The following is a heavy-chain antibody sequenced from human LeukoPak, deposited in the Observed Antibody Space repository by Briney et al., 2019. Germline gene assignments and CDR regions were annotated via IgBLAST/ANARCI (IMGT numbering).Heavy chain of an antibody. Sequence: GGSLRLSCAASGFTFSSYAMHWVRQAPGKGLEWVAVISYDGSNKYYADSVKGRFTISRDNFKNTLYLQMNSLRAEDTAVYYCARDLWDTAPFGYWGQGTLVTVSS. CDR1: GFTFSSYA. J-gene: IGHJ4*02. CDR3: ARDLWDTAPFGY. D-gene: IGHD5-18*01. V-gene: IGHV3-30-3*01. CDR2: ISYDGSNK.